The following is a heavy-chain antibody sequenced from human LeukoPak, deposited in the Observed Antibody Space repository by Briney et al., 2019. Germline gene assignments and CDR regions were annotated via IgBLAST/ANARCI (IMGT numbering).Heavy chain of an antibody. CDR1: GFSFSSYA. CDR2: LGGNGDT. D-gene: IGHD1-1*01. J-gene: IGHJ4*02. Sequence: GGSLTLSCAASGFSFSSYAMSWVREAPARGLEWVSSLGGNGDTFYADSVKGRFTLSRDDSRNTVYLQLNNLRVEDTAVYYCAKANWVSNADAVFWGQGTVVTVSS. CDR3: AKANWVSNADAVF. V-gene: IGHV3-23*01.